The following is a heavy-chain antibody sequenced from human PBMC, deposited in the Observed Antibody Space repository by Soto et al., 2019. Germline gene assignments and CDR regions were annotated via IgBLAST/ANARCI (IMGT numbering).Heavy chain of an antibody. J-gene: IGHJ4*02. CDR3: ARERIVLMVYAFDY. V-gene: IGHV3-30*09. Sequence: PGGSLRLSCAASGFTFSSYAMHWVRQAPGKGLEWVAVISYDGSNKYYADSVKGRFAISRDNSKNTLYLQMNSLRAEDTAVYYCARERIVLMVYAFDYWGQGTLVTVSS. CDR2: ISYDGSNK. D-gene: IGHD2-8*01. CDR1: GFTFSSYA.